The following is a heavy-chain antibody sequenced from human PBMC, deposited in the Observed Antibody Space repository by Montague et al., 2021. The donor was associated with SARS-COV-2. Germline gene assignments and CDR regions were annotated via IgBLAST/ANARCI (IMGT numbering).Heavy chain of an antibody. CDR1: GGSISIGRYY. Sequence: TLSLTCTVSGGSISIGRYYWNWIRQPAGKGLEWIGRIYTSGSTNYNPSLKSRVSISVHTPNNQFSLKLSSVTAADTAVYYCARESGSPTYYFYYGVDVWGQGTTVTVSS. V-gene: IGHV4-61*02. CDR2: IYTSGST. J-gene: IGHJ6*02. CDR3: ARESGSPTYYFYYGVDV. D-gene: IGHD1-26*01.